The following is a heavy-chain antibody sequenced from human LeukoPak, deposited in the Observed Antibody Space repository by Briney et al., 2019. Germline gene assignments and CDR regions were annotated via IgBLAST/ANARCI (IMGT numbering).Heavy chain of an antibody. D-gene: IGHD2-2*02. CDR3: ARARGDCSSTSCYKPRRFDP. J-gene: IGHJ5*02. Sequence: PSETLSLTCTVSGYSISSGYYWGWIRPPPGKGLEWIGSIYHSGSTYYNPSLKSRVTISVDTSKNQFSLKLSSVTAADTAVYYCARARGDCSSTSCYKPRRFDPWGQGTLVTVSS. V-gene: IGHV4-38-2*02. CDR2: IYHSGST. CDR1: GYSISSGYY.